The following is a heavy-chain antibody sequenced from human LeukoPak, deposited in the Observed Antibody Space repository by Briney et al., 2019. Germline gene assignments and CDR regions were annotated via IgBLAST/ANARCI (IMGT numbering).Heavy chain of an antibody. V-gene: IGHV1-2*02. J-gene: IGHJ4*02. D-gene: IGHD2-2*01. Sequence: ASVKVSCKASGYTFTGFYMHWVRQAPGQGLEWMGWINANSGGTEYAQKFQGRVTMTRDTSISTVYMDLSRLTSDDTAVYYCARVPTTSWGTDYWGQGTLVTVSS. CDR3: ARVPTTSWGTDY. CDR2: INANSGGT. CDR1: GYTFTGFY.